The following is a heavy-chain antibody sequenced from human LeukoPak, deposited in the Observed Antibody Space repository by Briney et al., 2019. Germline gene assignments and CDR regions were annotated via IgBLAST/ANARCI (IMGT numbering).Heavy chain of an antibody. Sequence: GGALRLSCAASGFTFSSYGMHWVRQAPGKGLEWVAFIRYDGSNKYYADSVKGRFTISRDISKNTLYLQMNSLRAEDTAVYYCAKDLYYGDPGEEPDYWGQGTLVTVSS. CDR3: AKDLYYGDPGEEPDY. J-gene: IGHJ4*02. CDR1: GFTFSSYG. D-gene: IGHD4-17*01. V-gene: IGHV3-30*02. CDR2: IRYDGSNK.